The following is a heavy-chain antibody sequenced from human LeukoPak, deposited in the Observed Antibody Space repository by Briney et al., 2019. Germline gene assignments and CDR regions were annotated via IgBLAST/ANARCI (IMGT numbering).Heavy chain of an antibody. V-gene: IGHV1-69*04. D-gene: IGHD6-19*01. Sequence: ASVKVSCKASGGTFSSYTISWVRQAPGQGLEWMGRIIPILGIANYAQKFLGRVTITADKSTSTAYMELSSLRSEDTAVYYCARDEQAGSGWYFDPWGQGTLVTVSS. J-gene: IGHJ5*02. CDR3: ARDEQAGSGWYFDP. CDR2: IIPILGIA. CDR1: GGTFSSYT.